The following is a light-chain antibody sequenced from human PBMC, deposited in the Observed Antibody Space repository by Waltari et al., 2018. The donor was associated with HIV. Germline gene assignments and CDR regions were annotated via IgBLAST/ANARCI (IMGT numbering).Light chain of an antibody. CDR1: ILRTYY. Sequence: CQGDILRTYYASWYQQKPGQAPILVIYGKNNRPSGIPDRFSGSSSGNTASLTITGAQAEDEADYYCNSRDSSGHWVFGGGTKLPVL. V-gene: IGLV3-19*01. CDR2: GKN. CDR3: NSRDSSGHWV. J-gene: IGLJ3*02.